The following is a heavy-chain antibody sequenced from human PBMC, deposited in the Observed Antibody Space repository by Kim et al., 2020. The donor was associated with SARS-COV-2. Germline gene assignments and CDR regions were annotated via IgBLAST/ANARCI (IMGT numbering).Heavy chain of an antibody. Sequence: SETLSLTCTVSGRSISSYYWSWIRQPPGKGLEWIGSTYYSGSTNYNPSLKSRVTISVDTSKNQFSLKLSSVTAADTAVYYCARASDYYYVFDYWGQGTLVTVSS. CDR2: TYYSGST. CDR3: ARASDYYYVFDY. CDR1: GRSISSYY. J-gene: IGHJ4*02. V-gene: IGHV4-59*01. D-gene: IGHD3-10*02.